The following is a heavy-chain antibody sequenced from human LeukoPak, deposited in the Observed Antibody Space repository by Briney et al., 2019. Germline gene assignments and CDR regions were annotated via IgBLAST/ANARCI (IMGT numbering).Heavy chain of an antibody. CDR3: ARPLNPLIAVGPFDY. Sequence: SETLSLTCTVSGGSISSSSYYWGWIRQPPGKGLEWIGSIYYSGSTYYNPSLKSRVTISVDTSKNQFSLKLSSVTAADTAVYYCARPLNPLIAVGPFDYWGQGTLVTVSS. CDR2: IYYSGST. V-gene: IGHV4-39*01. J-gene: IGHJ4*02. CDR1: GGSISSSSYY. D-gene: IGHD6-19*01.